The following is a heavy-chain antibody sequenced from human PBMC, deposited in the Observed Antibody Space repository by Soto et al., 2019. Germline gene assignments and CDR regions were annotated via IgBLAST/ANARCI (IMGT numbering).Heavy chain of an antibody. Sequence: PGGSLRLSCAASGFTFRNYGMNWVRQAPGKGLEWVSYIGIGSSTKYYADSVKGRFTISRDNSKNTLYLQMNSLRAEDTAVYYCARDSTRYGTRRVFDYWGQGTLVTVSS. CDR1: GFTFRNYG. CDR3: ARDSTRYGTRRVFDY. J-gene: IGHJ4*02. CDR2: IGIGSSTK. V-gene: IGHV3-48*01. D-gene: IGHD4-17*01.